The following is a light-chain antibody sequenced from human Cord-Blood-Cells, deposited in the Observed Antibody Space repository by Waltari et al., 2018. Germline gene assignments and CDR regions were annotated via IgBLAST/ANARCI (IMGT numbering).Light chain of an antibody. CDR3: CSHAGSSTWV. CDR2: EVS. CDR1: SSDVGSYNL. V-gene: IGLV2-23*02. Sequence: QSALTQPASVSGSPGQSITISCTGTSSDVGSYNLVSWYQQHPGKAPKLMIHEVSNRPSGVSNRFSGSKSGNTASLTISGLQAEDEADYYCCSHAGSSTWVFGGGTKLTVL. J-gene: IGLJ3*02.